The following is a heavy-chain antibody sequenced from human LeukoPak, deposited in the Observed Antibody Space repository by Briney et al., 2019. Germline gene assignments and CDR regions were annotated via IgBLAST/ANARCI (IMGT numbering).Heavy chain of an antibody. D-gene: IGHD2-2*01. CDR1: GFTFDDYA. CDR3: ARSYQLRASPFDY. CDR2: ISGSGNTT. V-gene: IGHV3-9*01. J-gene: IGHJ4*02. Sequence: GRSLRLSCAASGFTFDDYAMHWVRQAPGKGLEWVSGISGSGNTTYYADSVKGRFTISRDNAKNSLYLQMNSLRAEDTAVYYCARSYQLRASPFDYWGQGTLVTVSS.